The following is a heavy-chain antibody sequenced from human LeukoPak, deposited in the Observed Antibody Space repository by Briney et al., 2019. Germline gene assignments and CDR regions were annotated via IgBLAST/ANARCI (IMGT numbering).Heavy chain of an antibody. D-gene: IGHD1-26*01. V-gene: IGHV4-61*02. CDR1: GGSISSGSYY. CDR2: IYTSGST. CDR3: ASSGRRIY. Sequence: SETLSLTCTVSGGSISSGSYYWSWIRQPAGKGLEWIGRIYTSGSTNYNPSLKSRVTISVDTSKNQFSLKLSSVTAADTAVYYCASSGRRIYWGQGTLVTVSS. J-gene: IGHJ4*02.